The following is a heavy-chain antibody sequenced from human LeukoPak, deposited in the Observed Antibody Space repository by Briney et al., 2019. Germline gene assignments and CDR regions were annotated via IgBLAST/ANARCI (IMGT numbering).Heavy chain of an antibody. CDR1: GFTFSSYW. V-gene: IGHV3-7*03. J-gene: IGHJ4*02. D-gene: IGHD3-22*01. Sequence: GGSLRLSCAASGFTFSSYWMTWVRQAPGKGLEWVANIRQDGSKKNYVDSVKGRFTISRDNAKNSLYLQMNSLRAEDTAVYYCATPLDYYDSSGYHQGGDWGQGTLVTVSS. CDR3: ATPLDYYDSSGYHQGGD. CDR2: IRQDGSKK.